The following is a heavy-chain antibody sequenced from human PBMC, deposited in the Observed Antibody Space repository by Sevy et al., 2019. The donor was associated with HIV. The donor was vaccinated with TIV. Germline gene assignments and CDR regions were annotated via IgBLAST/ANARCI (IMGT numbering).Heavy chain of an antibody. V-gene: IGHV4-4*07. CDR2: IYTSGST. CDR3: ARGGPPTSSGSYFDS. D-gene: IGHD1-26*01. Sequence: SETLSLTCTVSGSSISSYYWNWIRQPAGKGLEWIGRIYTSGSTNYNPPLKSRVTMSVDTSKNQFSLKLSSVTAADTAVYYCARGGPPTSSGSYFDSWGQGTLVTVSS. CDR1: GSSISSYY. J-gene: IGHJ4*02.